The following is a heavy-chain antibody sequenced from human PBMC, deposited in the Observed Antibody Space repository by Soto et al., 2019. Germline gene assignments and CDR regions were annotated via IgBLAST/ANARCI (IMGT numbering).Heavy chain of an antibody. CDR2: INAGNGNT. Sequence: QVQLVQSGAEEKKPGASVKVSCKASGYTFTSYAMHWVRQAPGQRLELMGWINAGNGNTKYSQKFQGRVTTTRATYERTAYMELRSLRSEDTAVSYCAIGVAPSYVDYWGQGTLVTVSS. D-gene: IGHD2-15*01. CDR3: AIGVAPSYVDY. CDR1: GYTFTSYA. V-gene: IGHV1-3*05. J-gene: IGHJ4*02.